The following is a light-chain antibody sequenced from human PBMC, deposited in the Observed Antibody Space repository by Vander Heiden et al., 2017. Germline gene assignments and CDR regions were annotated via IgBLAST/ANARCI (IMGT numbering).Light chain of an antibody. J-gene: IGKJ1*01. Sequence: AIQMTHAASSLSASVGDSVTITCRASQGIRNDLGWYQQKPGKAPKLLIYAASSLQSAVPSTFSGSGSGTDFTLTISSLQPEHFATYYCRREDNYPWTFGPGTKVEIK. CDR2: AAS. V-gene: IGKV1-6*01. CDR1: QGIRND. CDR3: RREDNYPWT.